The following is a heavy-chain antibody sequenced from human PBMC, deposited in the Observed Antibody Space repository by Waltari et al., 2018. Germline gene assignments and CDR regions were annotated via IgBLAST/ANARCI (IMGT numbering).Heavy chain of an antibody. CDR3: ARGHYDFWSGYHNWFDP. Sequence: QVQLVQSGAEVKKPGASVKVSCKASGYTFTGYYMHWVRQAPGQGLEWMGWINPNSGGTNYAQKFQGWVTMTRDTSISTAYMELSRLRSDDTAVYYCARGHYDFWSGYHNWFDPWGQGTLVTVSS. D-gene: IGHD3-3*01. CDR1: GYTFTGYY. J-gene: IGHJ5*02. CDR2: INPNSGGT. V-gene: IGHV1-2*04.